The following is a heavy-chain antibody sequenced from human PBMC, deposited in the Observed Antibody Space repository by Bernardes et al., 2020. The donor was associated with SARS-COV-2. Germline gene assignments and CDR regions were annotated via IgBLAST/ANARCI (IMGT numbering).Heavy chain of an antibody. CDR1: GFTFSNAW. CDR3: TTGGAITIFVVVIVMDAFDV. Sequence: GGSLRLSCAASGFTFSNAWMSWVRQAPGKGLEWVGRIKSKTDGGTTDYAAPVKGRFTISRDDSKNTLYLQMNSLKTEDTAVYYCTTGGAITIFVVVIVMDAFDVWGQGTIVTVSS. V-gene: IGHV3-15*01. CDR2: IKSKTDGGTT. J-gene: IGHJ3*01. D-gene: IGHD3-3*01.